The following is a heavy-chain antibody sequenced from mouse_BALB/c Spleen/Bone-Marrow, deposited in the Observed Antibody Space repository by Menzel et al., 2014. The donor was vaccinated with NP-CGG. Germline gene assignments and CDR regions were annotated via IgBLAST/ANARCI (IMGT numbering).Heavy chain of an antibody. J-gene: IGHJ4*01. V-gene: IGHV2-6-7*01. Sequence: VQGVESGPGLVAPSQSLSITCTVSGFSLTGFGINWIRQPPGKGLEWLGMIWGDGTTDYNSALKSRLSINKDNSKSQVFIKMSSLQAGDTARYYCAREKYGNYYAMDYWGQGTSVTVSS. CDR3: AREKYGNYYAMDY. D-gene: IGHD2-10*02. CDR1: GFSLTGFG. CDR2: IWGDGTT.